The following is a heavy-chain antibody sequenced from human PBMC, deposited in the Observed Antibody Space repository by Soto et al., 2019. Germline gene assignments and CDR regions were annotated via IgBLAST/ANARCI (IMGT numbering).Heavy chain of an antibody. D-gene: IGHD3-22*01. V-gene: IGHV3-23*01. CDR3: AKDYYYHSSGYTDY. CDR1: GFTFSSYA. J-gene: IGHJ4*02. CDR2: ISGSGGST. Sequence: EVQLLESGGGLVQPGGSLRLSCAASGFTFSSYAMSWVRQAPGKGLEWVSAISGSGGSTYYADSVKGRCTISRDTSKNTLYLQMNSLIAEDTAVYYCAKDYYYHSSGYTDYWGQGTLVTVST.